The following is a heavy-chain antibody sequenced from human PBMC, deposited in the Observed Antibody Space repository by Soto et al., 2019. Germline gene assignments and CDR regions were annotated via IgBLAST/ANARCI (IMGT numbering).Heavy chain of an antibody. V-gene: IGHV3-33*01. J-gene: IGHJ6*03. CDR2: IGYDGSNK. D-gene: IGHD4-17*01. CDR1: GFPFSSDG. Sequence: PGGSLRLACEASGFPFSSDGMHWVRKAPGKGREGVAVIGYDGSNKDYADSVKGRFTISRDNSKNTLYLQMNSLRAEDTAVYYCARVRGDDYGDYRFDPHTHRHLYYYYYLDVRGKGTTVTVSS. CDR3: ARVRGDDYGDYRFDPHTHRHLYYYYYLDV.